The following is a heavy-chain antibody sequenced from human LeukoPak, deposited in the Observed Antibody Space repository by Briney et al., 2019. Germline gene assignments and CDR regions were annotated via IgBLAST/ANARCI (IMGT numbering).Heavy chain of an antibody. Sequence: PGGSLRLSRAASGFTFSNYWMHWVRQVPGKGLVWVSRINVDGSVKSYADSVKGRFTISRDNAKNTVSLQMNSLRAEDTAVYYCVRDLILVDAPGDDFDYWGQGALVTVSS. CDR1: GFTFSNYW. V-gene: IGHV3-74*01. CDR3: VRDLILVDAPGDDFDY. D-gene: IGHD2-15*01. J-gene: IGHJ4*02. CDR2: INVDGSVK.